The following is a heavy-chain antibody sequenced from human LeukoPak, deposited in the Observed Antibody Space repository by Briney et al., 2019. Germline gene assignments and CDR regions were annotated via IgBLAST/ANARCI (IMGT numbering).Heavy chain of an antibody. Sequence: SETLSLTCTVSGGSMRSYYWNWMRQTPGKGLEWIGYIYDSGTDYNSSLKSRVTFSLDTSKNHFSLRLSSVTAADAAIYYCARGLWAVKWTFESWGEGMLVTVSS. J-gene: IGHJ4*02. V-gene: IGHV4-59*01. D-gene: IGHD1-26*01. CDR2: IYDSGT. CDR3: ARGLWAVKWTFES. CDR1: GGSMRSYY.